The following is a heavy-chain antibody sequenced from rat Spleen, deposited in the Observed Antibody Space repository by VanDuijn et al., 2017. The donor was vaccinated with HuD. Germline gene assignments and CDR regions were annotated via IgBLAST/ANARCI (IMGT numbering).Heavy chain of an antibody. CDR1: GFTFSNYY. CDR2: ITSSGGTT. Sequence: EVQLVESGGGSVQPGRSLKLSCAASGFTFSNYYMAWVRQAPTKGLERVAYITSSGGTTHYRDSVKGRFTISRDNAKSTLYLEMDGLRSEDMATYYCTTDLAGQPDYWGQGVMVTVSS. V-gene: IGHV5-27*01. D-gene: IGHD5-1*01. CDR3: TTDLAGQPDY. J-gene: IGHJ2*01.